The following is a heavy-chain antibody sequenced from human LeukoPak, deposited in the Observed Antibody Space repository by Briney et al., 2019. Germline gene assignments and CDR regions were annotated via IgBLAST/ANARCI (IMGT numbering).Heavy chain of an antibody. V-gene: IGHV4-39*01. Sequence: SETLSLTCTVSGGSISSSSYYWGWVRQPPGKGLEWIGSIYYSGSTYYNPSLKSRVTISVDTSKNQFSLKLSSVTAADTAVYYCARRVVGATTGFDYWGRGTLVTVSS. D-gene: IGHD1-26*01. CDR1: GGSISSSSYY. CDR3: ARRVVGATTGFDY. J-gene: IGHJ4*02. CDR2: IYYSGST.